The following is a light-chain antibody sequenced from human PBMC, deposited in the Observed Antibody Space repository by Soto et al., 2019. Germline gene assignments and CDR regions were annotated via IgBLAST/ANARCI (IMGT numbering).Light chain of an antibody. CDR3: AAWDGSLNGWV. CDR1: SSSIGSNT. Sequence: QSVLTQAPSASGTPGQRVTISCSGSSSSIGSNTVSWYQQVPGTAPKLLIYSNDQRPSGVPDRFSGSKSGTSASRAIGGLQSGDEADYYCAAWDGSLNGWVFGGGTKVTVL. J-gene: IGLJ3*02. V-gene: IGLV1-44*01. CDR2: SND.